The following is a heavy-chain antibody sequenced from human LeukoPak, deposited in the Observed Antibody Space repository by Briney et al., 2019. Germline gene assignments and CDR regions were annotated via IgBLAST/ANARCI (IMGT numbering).Heavy chain of an antibody. V-gene: IGHV3-23*01. CDR1: GFTLSSYA. CDR3: ASGGSDYDYVWGSYRLNAFDI. Sequence: GGSLRLSCAASGFTLSSYAMSWVRQGPGKGLEWVPAISVSGNTYHADSVKGRFTISRDSSKNTLYLQMNSLRAGDAAVYYCASGGSDYDYVWGSYRLNAFDIWGKGTVVTVSS. J-gene: IGHJ3*02. CDR2: ISVSGNT. D-gene: IGHD3-16*02.